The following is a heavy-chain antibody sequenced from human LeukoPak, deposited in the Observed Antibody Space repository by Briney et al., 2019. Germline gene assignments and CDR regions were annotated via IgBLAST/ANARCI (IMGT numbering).Heavy chain of an antibody. J-gene: IGHJ4*02. D-gene: IGHD6-13*01. V-gene: IGHV1-18*01. CDR2: ISAYNGNT. Sequence: GASVKVSCKAFGYTFTNYGINWVRQAPGQGLEWMGWISAYNGNTNYAQKLQGRVTMTTDTSTSTAYMELRSLRSDDTAVYYCARDLRANDMAPAGDFDYWGQGNLVPVSS. CDR3: ARDLRANDMAPAGDFDY. CDR1: GYTFTNYG.